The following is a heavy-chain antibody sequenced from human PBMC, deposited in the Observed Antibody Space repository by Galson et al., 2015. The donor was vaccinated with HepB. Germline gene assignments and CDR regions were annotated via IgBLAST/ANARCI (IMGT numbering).Heavy chain of an antibody. CDR2: INPGGGST. J-gene: IGHJ4*02. CDR3: AREMAEGVVDY. D-gene: IGHD2-8*01. CDR1: GYSFISQY. Sequence: SVKVSCKASGYSFISQYMHWVRQAPGQGLEWMGIINPGGGSTSYAQKFQGRATMTRDTSTSTVYMDLNSLRSEDTAVYYCAREMAEGVVDYWGQGTLVTVSS. V-gene: IGHV1-46*03.